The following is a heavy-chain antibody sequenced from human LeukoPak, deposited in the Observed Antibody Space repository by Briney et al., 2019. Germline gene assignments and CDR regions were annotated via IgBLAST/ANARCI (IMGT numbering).Heavy chain of an antibody. J-gene: IGHJ6*03. CDR2: IYTSGSI. CDR1: GGSISSYY. CDR3: ARQTGGYMDV. Sequence: SETLSLTCAVSGGSISSYYWSWIRQPPGKGLEWIGYIYTSGSINYNPSLKSRVTISVDTSKNQFSLKLSSVTAADTAVYYCARQTGGYMDVWGKGTTVTVSS. V-gene: IGHV4-4*09. D-gene: IGHD3-10*01.